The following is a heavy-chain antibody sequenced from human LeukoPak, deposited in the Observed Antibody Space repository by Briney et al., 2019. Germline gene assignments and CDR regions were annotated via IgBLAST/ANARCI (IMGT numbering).Heavy chain of an antibody. V-gene: IGHV4-39*01. CDR1: GGPISSSSYY. Sequence: PSETLSLTCTVSGGPISSSSYYWGWIRQPPGKGLEWIGSIYYSGSTYYNPSLKSRVSISVDTSKNQFSLKLSSVTAADTAVYYCASGDSSGYSTWAYWGQGTLVTVSS. J-gene: IGHJ4*02. CDR3: ASGDSSGYSTWAY. D-gene: IGHD3-22*01. CDR2: IYYSGST.